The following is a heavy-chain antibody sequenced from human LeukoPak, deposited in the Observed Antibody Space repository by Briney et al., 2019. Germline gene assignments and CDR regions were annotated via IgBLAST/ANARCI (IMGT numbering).Heavy chain of an antibody. Sequence: SETLSLTCTVSSYSISSGYYWGWIRQPPGKGLEWIGSIYYSGSTHYNPSLKSRVTISVDTSKNQFSLKLSSVTAADTAVYYCAREYSGSQTDYWGQGTLVTVSS. CDR3: AREYSGSQTDY. J-gene: IGHJ4*02. V-gene: IGHV4-38-2*02. CDR1: SYSISSGYY. CDR2: IYYSGST. D-gene: IGHD1-26*01.